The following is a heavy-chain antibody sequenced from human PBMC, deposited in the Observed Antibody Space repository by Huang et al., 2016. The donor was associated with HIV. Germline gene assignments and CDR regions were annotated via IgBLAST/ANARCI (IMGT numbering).Heavy chain of an antibody. Sequence: QVQLVESGGGVVQPGGSLRVSCAASGFTFRTYGMHWVRQAPGKGLEWVAFMRYDGSNQYYADALKGRFTISRDNSKNTLYLQLNSLRAEDTAVYYCAKDHGYIGTPLDYWGQGTLVTVSS. D-gene: IGHD1-26*01. J-gene: IGHJ4*02. V-gene: IGHV3-30*02. CDR1: GFTFRTYG. CDR2: MRYDGSNQ. CDR3: AKDHGYIGTPLDY.